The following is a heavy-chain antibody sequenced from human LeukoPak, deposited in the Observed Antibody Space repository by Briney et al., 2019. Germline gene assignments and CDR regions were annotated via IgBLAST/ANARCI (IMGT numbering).Heavy chain of an antibody. CDR1: GFTFSSHA. CDR3: AKADSSSWTPDY. D-gene: IGHD6-13*01. CDR2: ISDSGGST. V-gene: IGHV3-23*01. Sequence: TGGSLRLTCAASGFTFSSHAMSWVPQAPRKGLELVSTISDSGGSTNYAASVKGRFTISRDNSKNTLYLQMNSLRAEDTAVYYCAKADSSSWTPDYWGQGTLVTVSS. J-gene: IGHJ4*02.